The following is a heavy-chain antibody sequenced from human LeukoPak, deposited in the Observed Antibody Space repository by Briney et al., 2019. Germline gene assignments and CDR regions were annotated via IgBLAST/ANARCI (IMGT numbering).Heavy chain of an antibody. J-gene: IGHJ5*02. V-gene: IGHV3-7*01. CDR3: AGNLVAAAPGDA. CDR2: ISPDGGVQ. D-gene: IGHD2-2*01. CDR1: GCTFSTYW. Sequence: GGSLRLSCAASGCTFSTYWMTWVRQAPGKGLELVANISPDGGVQSYVDSVKGRFSISRDNAKNSLYLQMHSLRAEDTAVYYCAGNLVAAAPGDAWGQGTLVTVSS.